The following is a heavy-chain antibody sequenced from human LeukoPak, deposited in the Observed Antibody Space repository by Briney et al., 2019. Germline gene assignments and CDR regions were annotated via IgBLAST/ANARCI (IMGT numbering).Heavy chain of an antibody. D-gene: IGHD1-26*01. Sequence: SETLSLTCTVSGGSISSYYWSWIRQPAGKGLEWIGYIYYSGSTNYNPSLKSRVTISVDTSKNQFSLKLSSVTAADTAVYYCARPRDSGSYGNDAFDIWGQGTMVTVSS. J-gene: IGHJ3*02. CDR2: IYYSGST. V-gene: IGHV4-59*08. CDR1: GGSISSYY. CDR3: ARPRDSGSYGNDAFDI.